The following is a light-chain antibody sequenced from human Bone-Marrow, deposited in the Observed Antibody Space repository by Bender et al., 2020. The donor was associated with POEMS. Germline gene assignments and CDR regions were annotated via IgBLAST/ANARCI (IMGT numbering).Light chain of an antibody. CDR1: SSNIGSNY. CDR2: SNY. Sequence: QSVLIQPPSASGTPGQRVTVSCSGGSSNIGSNYVYWYQHLPGSAPRLVVYSNYQRPSGVPARFSGSKSGTSASLAISDIQSEDEGDYYCSSWDDSLSGWVFGGGTKLTVL. V-gene: IGLV1-47*02. J-gene: IGLJ3*02. CDR3: SSWDDSLSGWV.